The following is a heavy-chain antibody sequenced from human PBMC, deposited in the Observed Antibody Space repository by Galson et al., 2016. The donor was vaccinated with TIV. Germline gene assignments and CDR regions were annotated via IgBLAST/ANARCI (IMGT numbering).Heavy chain of an antibody. J-gene: IGHJ5*01. CDR3: ARDTASVYGRGSLLDS. Sequence: SPRLSCAATGFNFDNYAIHWVRQAPGKGLEWVAVISHDENNKYYSDSVKGRFTTSRENYKGTTYLQMNLLKTEDTAVYYCARDTASVYGRGSLLDSWGQGILVTVSS. V-gene: IGHV3-30-3*01. D-gene: IGHD3-10*01. CDR2: ISHDENNK. CDR1: GFNFDNYA.